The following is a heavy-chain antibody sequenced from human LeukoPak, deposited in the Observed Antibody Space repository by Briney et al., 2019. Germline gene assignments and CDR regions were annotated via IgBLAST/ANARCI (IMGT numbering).Heavy chain of an antibody. CDR1: GGTFSSYA. CDR3: ARDLSVRYCSGGSCYVTYDAFDI. CDR2: IIPIFGTA. D-gene: IGHD2-15*01. Sequence: SVKVSCKASGGTFSSYAISWVRQAPGQGLEWMGGIIPIFGTANYAQKFQGRVTITADKSTSTAYMELSSLRSEDTAVYYCARDLSVRYCSGGSCYVTYDAFDIWGQGTMVTVSS. J-gene: IGHJ3*02. V-gene: IGHV1-69*06.